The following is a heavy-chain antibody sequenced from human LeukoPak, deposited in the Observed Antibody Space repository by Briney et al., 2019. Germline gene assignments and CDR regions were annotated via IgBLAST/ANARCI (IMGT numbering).Heavy chain of an antibody. V-gene: IGHV1-69*05. CDR1: GYTFTSYD. Sequence: SVKVSCKASGYTFTSYDINWVRQAPGQGLEWMGGIIPIFGTANYAQKFQGRVTITTDESTSTAYMELSSLRSEDTAVYYCARDPEEQPFDYWGQGTLVTVSS. CDR2: IIPIFGTA. D-gene: IGHD1/OR15-1a*01. J-gene: IGHJ4*02. CDR3: ARDPEEQPFDY.